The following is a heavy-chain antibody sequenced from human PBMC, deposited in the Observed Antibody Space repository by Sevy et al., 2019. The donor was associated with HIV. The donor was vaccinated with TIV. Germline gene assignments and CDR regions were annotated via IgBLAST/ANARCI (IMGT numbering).Heavy chain of an antibody. CDR2: ISYDGSNK. Sequence: GGSLRLSCAASGFTFSSYGMHWVRQAPGKGLEWVAVISYDGSNKYYADSVKGRFTISRDNSKDTLYLKMNSLIAEDTAVSYCARQRGNYFDYWGQGTLVTVSS. J-gene: IGHJ4*02. V-gene: IGHV3-30*03. CDR3: ARQRGNYFDY. D-gene: IGHD3-16*01. CDR1: GFTFSSYG.